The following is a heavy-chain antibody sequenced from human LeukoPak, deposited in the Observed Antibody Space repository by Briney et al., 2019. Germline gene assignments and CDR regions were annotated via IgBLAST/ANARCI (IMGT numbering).Heavy chain of an antibody. CDR3: ARDRVSSWGHYYYYYGMDV. D-gene: IGHD6-13*01. J-gene: IGHJ6*04. Sequence: GGSLRLSCAASGFTFSSYEMNWVRQAPGKGLEWVSYISSSGSTIYYADSVKGRFTISRDNAKNSLYLQMNSLRAEDTAVYYCARDRVSSWGHYYYYYGMDVWGKGTTVTVSS. CDR2: ISSSGSTI. V-gene: IGHV3-48*03. CDR1: GFTFSSYE.